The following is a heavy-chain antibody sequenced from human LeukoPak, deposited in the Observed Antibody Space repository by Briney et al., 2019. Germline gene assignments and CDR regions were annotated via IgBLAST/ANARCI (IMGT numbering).Heavy chain of an antibody. CDR2: IYYSGST. D-gene: IGHD3-9*01. V-gene: IGHV4-59*01. CDR1: GGSISSYY. Sequence: PSETLSLTCTVSGGSISSYYWSWIRQPPGKGLEWIGYIYYSGSTNYNPSLKSRVTISVDTSKNQFSLKLSSVTAADTAVYYCARNRGYYDILTGYFPTDAFDIWGQGTMVTVSS. CDR3: ARNRGYYDILTGYFPTDAFDI. J-gene: IGHJ3*02.